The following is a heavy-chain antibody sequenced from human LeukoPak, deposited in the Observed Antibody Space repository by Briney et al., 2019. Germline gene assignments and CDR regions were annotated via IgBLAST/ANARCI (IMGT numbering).Heavy chain of an antibody. D-gene: IGHD5-12*01. CDR1: GFTVSTNY. CDR3: ARDLGYSAYATVRGYAVDN. J-gene: IGHJ3*02. CDR2: IYSGGST. V-gene: IGHV3-66*01. Sequence: PGGSLRLSCAASGFTVSTNYMSWVRQAPGKGLEWVSIIYSGGSTYYADSVRGRFTISRDNSKNTLYLQMNSLRAEDTAVYYCARDLGYSAYATVRGYAVDNWGQGTMVTVPS.